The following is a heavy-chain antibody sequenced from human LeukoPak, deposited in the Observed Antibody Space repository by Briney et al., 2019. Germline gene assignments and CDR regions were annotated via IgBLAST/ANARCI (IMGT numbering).Heavy chain of an antibody. Sequence: GESLKISCKGSGYIFSNNWITWVRQMPGKGLEWMGKINPSDSHTNYGPSFQGYVSISAEKSINTVYLQWSSLKASDTAMYYCVRGSGWVDFWGQGTLVIVSS. V-gene: IGHV5-10-1*01. J-gene: IGHJ4*02. D-gene: IGHD6-19*01. CDR3: VRGSGWVDF. CDR2: INPSDSHT. CDR1: GYIFSNNW.